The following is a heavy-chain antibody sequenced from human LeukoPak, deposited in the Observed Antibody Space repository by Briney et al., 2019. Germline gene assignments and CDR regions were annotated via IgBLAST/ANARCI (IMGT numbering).Heavy chain of an antibody. CDR1: AYTFTSYA. V-gene: IGHV7-4-1*02. J-gene: IGHJ6*02. CDR2: INTNTGNP. CDR3: AREVGSGSYWVDYYYYGMDV. D-gene: IGHD3-10*01. Sequence: SVTVSCKASAYTFTSYAMNWVRQAPGQGLEWMGLINTNTGNPTYAQGFTGRFVFSLDTSVSTAYLQISSLKAEDTAVYYCAREVGSGSYWVDYYYYGMDVWGQGTTVTVSS.